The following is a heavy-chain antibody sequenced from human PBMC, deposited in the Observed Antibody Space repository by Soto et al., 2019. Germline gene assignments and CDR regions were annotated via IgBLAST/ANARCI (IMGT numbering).Heavy chain of an antibody. CDR1: GYTFTSYD. Sequence: QVQLVQSGAEVKKPGASVKGSCKASGYTFTSYDINWVRQATGQGRECMGWMNPNSGNTGYAQKFQGRVTMTRNTSISTAYMELSSLRSEDTAVYYCARESSAAGTGWFDHWGQGTLVTVSS. D-gene: IGHD6-13*01. CDR3: ARESSAAGTGWFDH. J-gene: IGHJ5*02. CDR2: MNPNSGNT. V-gene: IGHV1-8*01.